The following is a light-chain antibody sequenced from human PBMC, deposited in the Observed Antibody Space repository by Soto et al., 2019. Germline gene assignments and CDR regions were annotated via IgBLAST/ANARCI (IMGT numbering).Light chain of an antibody. CDR3: SSYTSSSTYV. V-gene: IGLV2-14*03. Sequence: QPVLTQPASGSGSPGQSITISCTGAISDVGGYNYVSWYQQHPGKAPKLMIFDVSNRPSGVSNRFSGSKSGYTASLTISGLQAEDEADYYCSSYTSSSTYVFGTGTKVTVL. CDR1: ISDVGGYNY. J-gene: IGLJ1*01. CDR2: DVS.